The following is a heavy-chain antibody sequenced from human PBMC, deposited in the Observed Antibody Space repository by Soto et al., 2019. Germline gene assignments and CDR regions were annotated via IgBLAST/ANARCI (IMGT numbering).Heavy chain of an antibody. Sequence: EVQLLESGGGLVQPGGSLRLSCAASGFTFSSYAMSWVRQAPGKGLEWVSTISGSSDTIYYADSVKGRFTISRDNSKNTRYLQMNSLRAEDTAIYYCAKEHPYSGSYFDYWGQGTLVTVSP. V-gene: IGHV3-23*01. J-gene: IGHJ4*02. CDR3: AKEHPYSGSYFDY. CDR2: ISGSSDTI. CDR1: GFTFSSYA. D-gene: IGHD1-26*01.